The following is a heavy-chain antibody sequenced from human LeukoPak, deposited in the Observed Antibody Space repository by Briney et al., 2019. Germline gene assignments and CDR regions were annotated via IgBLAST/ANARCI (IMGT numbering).Heavy chain of an antibody. CDR3: ARQGYISGQGFRNNWFDP. CDR1: GGSISSSSFY. J-gene: IGHJ5*02. D-gene: IGHD5-12*01. Sequence: SETLSLTCTVSGGSISSSSFYWGWIRQPPGKGLEGIATIFYSGSTYYNPSLRSRVTMSVDTSKNQFSLRLSSVTAADTAVYYCARQGYISGQGFRNNWFDPWGQGSLVTVSS. V-gene: IGHV4-39*01. CDR2: IFYSGST.